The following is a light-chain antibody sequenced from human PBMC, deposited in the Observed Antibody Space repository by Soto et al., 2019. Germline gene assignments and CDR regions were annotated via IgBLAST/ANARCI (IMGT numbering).Light chain of an antibody. CDR2: DVT. Sequence: QSALTQPASVSGSPGQPITISCTGTSSDVGDYNLVSWYQQHPGKAPKLIIYDVTKRPSGVSNRFSASKSGNTASLTISGVQAEDEADYYCCSYAGATTFEVFGAGTKLTVL. CDR1: SSDVGDYNL. J-gene: IGLJ2*01. CDR3: CSYAGATTFEV. V-gene: IGLV2-23*02.